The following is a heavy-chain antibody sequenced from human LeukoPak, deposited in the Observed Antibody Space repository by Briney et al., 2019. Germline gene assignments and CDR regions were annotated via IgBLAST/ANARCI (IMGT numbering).Heavy chain of an antibody. D-gene: IGHD2-21*01. V-gene: IGHV3-23*01. Sequence: PGGSLRLSCAASGFTFVNYGTSWVRQAPGKGLEWVSAIVGSGGNPYSDESTFYADSVKGRFTISRDNSKNTLYLQMHSLRAEDTALYYCAKVHITSWSWWFDPWGQGTLVTVSS. J-gene: IGHJ5*02. CDR2: IVGSGGNPYSDEST. CDR3: AKVHITSWSWWFDP. CDR1: GFTFVNYG.